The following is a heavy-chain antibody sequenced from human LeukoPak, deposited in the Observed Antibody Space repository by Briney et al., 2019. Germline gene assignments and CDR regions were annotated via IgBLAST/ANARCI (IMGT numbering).Heavy chain of an antibody. CDR2: TLYRSKWLN. Sequence: SQTLSLTCAISGDSISSNSAAWNWIRLSPSRGLEWLGRTLYRSKWLNDYAPSVKGRITINPDTSKNQFSLQLKSVTPEDTALYYCTRGPDDLLHGRAFDFWGQGTMVTVFS. J-gene: IGHJ3*01. CDR3: TRGPDDLLHGRAFDF. D-gene: IGHD3-3*01. CDR1: GDSISSNSAA. V-gene: IGHV6-1*01.